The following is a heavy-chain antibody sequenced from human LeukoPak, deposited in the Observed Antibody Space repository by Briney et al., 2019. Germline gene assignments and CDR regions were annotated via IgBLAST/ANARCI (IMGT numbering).Heavy chain of an antibody. CDR2: IKSKTDGGTT. J-gene: IGHJ4*02. V-gene: IGHV3-15*01. D-gene: IGHD1-20*01. CDR1: GFTFSSYS. CDR3: TSSLTGTSDY. Sequence: GALRLSCAASGFTFSSYSMNWVRQAPGKGLEWVGRIKSKTDGGTTDYAAPVKGRFTISRDDSKNTLYLQMNSLKTEDTAVYYCTSSLTGTSDYWGQGTLVTVSS.